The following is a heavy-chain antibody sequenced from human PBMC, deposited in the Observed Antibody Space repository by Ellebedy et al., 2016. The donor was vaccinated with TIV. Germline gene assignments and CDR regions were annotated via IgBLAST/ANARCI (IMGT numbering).Heavy chain of an antibody. V-gene: IGHV7-4-1*02. Sequence: AASVKVSCKASGYIFTNYAMNWVRQAPGQGREWMGWNNTNTGNPTYAQDFTGRFVISLDTSVSTSYLQISSLKAEDTAVYYCARLMTTVTTSGSSRVHYYYGMDVWGQGTTVTVSS. D-gene: IGHD4-17*01. CDR3: ARLMTTVTTSGSSRVHYYYGMDV. J-gene: IGHJ6*02. CDR1: GYIFTNYA. CDR2: NNTNTGNP.